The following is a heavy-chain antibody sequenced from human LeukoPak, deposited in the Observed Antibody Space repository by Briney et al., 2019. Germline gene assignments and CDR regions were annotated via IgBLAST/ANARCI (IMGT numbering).Heavy chain of an antibody. CDR1: GGSISSGGYS. CDR3: ARERGYCSSTSCYTGGWDY. J-gene: IGHJ4*02. V-gene: IGHV4-31*03. CDR2: IYYSGST. Sequence: SETLSLTCTVSGGSISSGGYSWSWIRQHPGKGLEWIGYIYYSGSTYYNPSLKSRVTISVDTSKNQFSLKLSSVTAADTAVYYCARERGYCSSTSCYTGGWDYWGQGTLVTVSS. D-gene: IGHD2-2*02.